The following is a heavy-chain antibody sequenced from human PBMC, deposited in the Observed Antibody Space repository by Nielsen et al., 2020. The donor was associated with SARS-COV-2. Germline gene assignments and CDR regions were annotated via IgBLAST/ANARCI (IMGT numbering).Heavy chain of an antibody. CDR1: GGTFSSYA. CDR3: AKVVVGVTTGPIDY. J-gene: IGHJ4*02. V-gene: IGHV1-69*04. Sequence: SVKVSCKASGGTFSSYAISWVRQAPGQGLEWMGRIIPILGIANYAQKFQGRVTITADKSTSTAYMELSSLRAEDTAVYYCAKVVVGVTTGPIDYWGQGTLVTVSS. CDR2: IIPILGIA. D-gene: IGHD2-21*01.